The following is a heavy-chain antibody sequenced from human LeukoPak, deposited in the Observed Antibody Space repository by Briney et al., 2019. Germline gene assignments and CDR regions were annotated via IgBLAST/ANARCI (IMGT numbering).Heavy chain of an antibody. CDR2: IKSKTDGGTT. D-gene: IGHD7-27*01. CDR1: GFTFSNAW. CDR3: TTGNWGSFSY. Sequence: GGSLRLACAASGFTFSNAWMNWVRQAPGKGLEWVGRIKSKTDGGTTDYVAPVKGRFTISRDDSKNTLYLQVNSLNTEDTAVYYCTTGNWGSFSYWGQGTLVTVSS. J-gene: IGHJ4*02. V-gene: IGHV3-15*01.